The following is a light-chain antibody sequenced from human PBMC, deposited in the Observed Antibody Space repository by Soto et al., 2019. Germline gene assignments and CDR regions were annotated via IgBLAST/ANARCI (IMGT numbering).Light chain of an antibody. CDR1: QSVLYSSNNKNY. CDR3: QQHYSAPLT. Sequence: DIVLTQSPDSLAVSLGERATINCKSSQSVLYSSNNKNYFVWYQQKPGQPPKLLISGASTRESGVPDRFSGSGSGTDFTLTISSLQAEDVAVYYCQQHYSAPLTFGQGTRREIK. CDR2: GAS. V-gene: IGKV4-1*01. J-gene: IGKJ5*01.